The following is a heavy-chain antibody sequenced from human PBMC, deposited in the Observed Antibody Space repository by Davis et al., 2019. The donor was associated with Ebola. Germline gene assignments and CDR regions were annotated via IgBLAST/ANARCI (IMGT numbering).Heavy chain of an antibody. V-gene: IGHV1-18*04. CDR1: GYTFTYRY. Sequence: ASVKVSCKASGYTFTYRYLHWVRQAPGQGLEWMGWISAYNGNTNYAQKLQGRVTMTTDTSTSTAYMELRSLRSDDTAVYYCAREVYSSSWYPWFDPWGQGTLVTVSS. CDR3: AREVYSSSWYPWFDP. J-gene: IGHJ5*02. CDR2: ISAYNGNT. D-gene: IGHD6-13*01.